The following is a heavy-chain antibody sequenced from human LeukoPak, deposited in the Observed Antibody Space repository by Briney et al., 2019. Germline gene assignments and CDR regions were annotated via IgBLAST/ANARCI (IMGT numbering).Heavy chain of an antibody. Sequence: GGSLTLSCAASGFTFSNYDMSWVRQAPGKGLEWVSSISDSGGSTYYADSVKGRFTISRDNSKNTPYLQMTNLRAADTAVYYCAKDLSRAVAADWFDPWDQGSLVTVSS. CDR2: ISDSGGST. D-gene: IGHD6-19*01. CDR3: AKDLSRAVAADWFDP. V-gene: IGHV3-23*01. J-gene: IGHJ5*02. CDR1: GFTFSNYD.